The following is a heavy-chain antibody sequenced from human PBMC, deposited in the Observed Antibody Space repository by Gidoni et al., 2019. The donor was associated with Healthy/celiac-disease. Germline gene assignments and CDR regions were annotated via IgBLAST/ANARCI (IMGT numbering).Heavy chain of an antibody. Sequence: QVQLVESGGGVVQPGMSLRLSCAASGFTFSSYGLHWVRQAPGKGLEWVAVISYDGSNKYYADSVKGRFTISRDNSKNTLYLQMNSLRAEDTAVYYCANGYSYGHEGFDYWGQGTLVTVSS. CDR1: GFTFSSYG. CDR2: ISYDGSNK. D-gene: IGHD5-18*01. CDR3: ANGYSYGHEGFDY. V-gene: IGHV3-30*18. J-gene: IGHJ4*02.